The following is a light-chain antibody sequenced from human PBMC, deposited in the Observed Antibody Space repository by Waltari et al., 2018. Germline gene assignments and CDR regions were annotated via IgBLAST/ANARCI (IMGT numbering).Light chain of an antibody. CDR1: QSVNTN. CDR3: QQRSTWPSIT. J-gene: IGKJ5*01. CDR2: DAS. V-gene: IGKV3-11*01. Sequence: EIVLTQSPATLSLSPGERGTLSCRASQSVNTNLAWYQQRPGQAPRLLIYDASNRATGIPARFSGSGSGTICTITISSLEREDFAVYYCQQRSTWPSITFGQGTRLEIK.